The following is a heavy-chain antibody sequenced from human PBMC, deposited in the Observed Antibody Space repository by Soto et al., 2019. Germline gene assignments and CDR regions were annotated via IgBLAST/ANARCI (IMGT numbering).Heavy chain of an antibody. CDR1: SGSISSSSSY. J-gene: IGHJ4*02. CDR3: GAPDYGAKGYYFET. D-gene: IGHD4-17*01. V-gene: IGHV4-39*01. CDR2: IYYSGNT. Sequence: QLQLQESGPGLVKPSETLSLTCTVSSGSISSSSSYWGWIRQPPGKGLEWIGSIYYSGNTYYNPSLKSRVTISIASSKTQFYLKLNSVTTADTAVYYCGAPDYGAKGYYFETWGQGTLVTVSS.